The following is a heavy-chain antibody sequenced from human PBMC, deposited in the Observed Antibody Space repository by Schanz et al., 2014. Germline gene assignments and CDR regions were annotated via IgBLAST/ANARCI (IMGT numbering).Heavy chain of an antibody. CDR3: ARVKYCTIARCCRTETEAIYYKDV. V-gene: IGHV3-23*04. D-gene: IGHD2-8*01. CDR2: ISSGGGST. J-gene: IGHJ6*03. CDR1: GFTFSSYS. Sequence: EVELVESGGGLVQPGGSLRLSCTASGFTFSSYSFNWVRQAPGKGLEWVSSISSGGGSTYYADSVKGRFTISRDNSKNTRYMQMKSQRVEDTAVYYDARVKYCTIARCCRTETEAIYYKDVWGKGTPVTVSS.